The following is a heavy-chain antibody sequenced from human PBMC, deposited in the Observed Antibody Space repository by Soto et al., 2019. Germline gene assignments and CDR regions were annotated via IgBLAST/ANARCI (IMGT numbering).Heavy chain of an antibody. Sequence: GGSLRLSCAASGFIFCNCVMSWVRQAPGKGLEWISSISGSGFKKYYADSVKGRFTISRDNSKSTVYLELNNLSAEDTAVYHCAKNQGVELVPIATADWLDHWGQRSVVTVSS. J-gene: IGHJ5*02. CDR1: GFIFCNCV. CDR2: ISGSGFKK. V-gene: IGHV3-23*01. D-gene: IGHD1-26*01. CDR3: AKNQGVELVPIATADWLDH.